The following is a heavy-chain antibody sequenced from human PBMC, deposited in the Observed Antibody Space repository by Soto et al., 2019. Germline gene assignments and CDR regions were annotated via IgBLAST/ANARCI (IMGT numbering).Heavy chain of an antibody. CDR1: GGTFSSYT. CDR3: ATALQRRYYDILTGYYNVIYFDY. V-gene: IGHV1-69*02. Sequence: GASVKVSCKASGGTFSSYTISWVRQAPGQGLEWMGRIIPILGIANYAQKFQGRVTITADKSTGTAYMELSSLRSEDTAVYYCATALQRRYYDILTGYYNVIYFDYWGQGTLVTVSS. J-gene: IGHJ4*02. D-gene: IGHD3-9*01. CDR2: IIPILGIA.